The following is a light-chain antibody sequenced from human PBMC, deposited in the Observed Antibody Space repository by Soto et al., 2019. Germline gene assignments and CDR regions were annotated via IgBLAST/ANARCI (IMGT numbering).Light chain of an antibody. J-gene: IGKJ1*01. CDR1: QGISSY. V-gene: IGKV1-39*01. CDR3: QQSYGTPHT. CDR2: AAS. Sequence: DIQMTQSPSSLSASVGGRVTITCRASQGISSYLNWYQQKPGKAPKLLIYAASSLQSGVPSRFSGSGSGTDFTLTTSSLQPEDFATYFCQQSYGTPHTFGQGTKVDIK.